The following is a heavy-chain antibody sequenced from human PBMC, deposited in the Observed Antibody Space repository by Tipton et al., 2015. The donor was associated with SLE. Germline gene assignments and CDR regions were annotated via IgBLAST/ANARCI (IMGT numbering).Heavy chain of an antibody. CDR3: ARVRAARHLILGGYYYYMDF. CDR2: INYSGST. CDR1: GGSFSGYF. D-gene: IGHD6-6*01. J-gene: IGHJ6*03. V-gene: IGHV4-34*01. Sequence: TLSLTCAVYGGSFSGYFWSWIRQPPGKGLEWIGEINYSGSTNYKPSLKSRVTISVDTSKSQFSLNLSSVTAADTAVYYCARVRAARHLILGGYYYYMDFWGKGTTVTVSS.